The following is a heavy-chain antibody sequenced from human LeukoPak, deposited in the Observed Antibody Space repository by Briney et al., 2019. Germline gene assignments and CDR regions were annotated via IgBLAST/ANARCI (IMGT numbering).Heavy chain of an antibody. CDR1: GFTFSSYA. Sequence: PGGSLGLSCAASGFTFSSYAMRWVRQAPGKGLEWVSAISGSGGSTYYADSVKGRFTISRDNTKNTLYLQMNSLRAEDTAKYYCAKDSTPPALNDYDFWSGYYLDHWGQGTLVTVSS. D-gene: IGHD3-3*01. CDR2: ISGSGGST. CDR3: AKDSTPPALNDYDFWSGYYLDH. J-gene: IGHJ4*02. V-gene: IGHV3-23*01.